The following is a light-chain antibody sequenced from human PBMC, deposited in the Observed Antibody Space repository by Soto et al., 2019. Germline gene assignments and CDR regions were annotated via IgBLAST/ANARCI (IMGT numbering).Light chain of an antibody. Sequence: EIVMTQSPATLSVSPGERVILSCRASQRISSNLAWYQQKPGQPPRLLIYGASTTATDIPARFSGSGSETEFTPNISSLQSEDFAVYYCQQYHELPRTFGLGNKVGI. CDR1: QRISSN. J-gene: IGKJ1*01. CDR3: QQYHELPRT. V-gene: IGKV3-15*01. CDR2: GAS.